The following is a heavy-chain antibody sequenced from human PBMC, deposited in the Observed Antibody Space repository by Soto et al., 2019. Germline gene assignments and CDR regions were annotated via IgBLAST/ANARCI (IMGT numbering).Heavy chain of an antibody. Sequence: QPQLVQSGAEVRKPGASVKVSCKASGYTFYSHSISWVRQAPGQGLEWMGRINADYGNTQYAQKFRGRVTMTTDTSTTTVYMELTNLRSDDTAVYYCARCIQGDYYYGMDVWGQGTTVTVSS. CDR2: INADYGNT. CDR3: ARCIQGDYYYGMDV. J-gene: IGHJ6*02. V-gene: IGHV1-18*01. D-gene: IGHD5-18*01. CDR1: GYTFYSHS.